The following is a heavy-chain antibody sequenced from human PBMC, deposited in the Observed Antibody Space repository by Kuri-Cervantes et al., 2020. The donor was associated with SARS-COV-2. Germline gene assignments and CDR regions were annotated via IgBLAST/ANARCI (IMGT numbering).Heavy chain of an antibody. J-gene: IGHJ3*02. V-gene: IGHV3-30*07. CDR2: ISYDGSNK. Sequence: GESLKISCAASGFTFSSYAMSWVRQAPGKGLEWVAVISYDGSNKYYADSVKGRFTISRENAKNSLYLQMNSLRAGDTAVYYCAKDRPGYSYGYGYAFDIWGQGTMVTVSS. D-gene: IGHD5-18*01. CDR3: AKDRPGYSYGYGYAFDI. CDR1: GFTFSSYA.